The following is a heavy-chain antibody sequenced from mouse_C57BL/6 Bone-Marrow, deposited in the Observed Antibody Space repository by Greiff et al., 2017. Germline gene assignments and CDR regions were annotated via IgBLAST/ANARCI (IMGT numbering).Heavy chain of an antibody. J-gene: IGHJ4*01. V-gene: IGHV1-81*01. CDR1: GYTFTSYG. CDR3: ASVIYDGYSYAMDY. Sequence: QVQLKQSGAELARPGASVKLSCKASGYTFTSYGISWVKQRTGQGLEWIGEIYPRSGNTYYNEKFKGKATLTADKSSSTAYMELRSLTSEDSAVYFCASVIYDGYSYAMDYWGQGTSVTVSS. D-gene: IGHD2-3*01. CDR2: IYPRSGNT.